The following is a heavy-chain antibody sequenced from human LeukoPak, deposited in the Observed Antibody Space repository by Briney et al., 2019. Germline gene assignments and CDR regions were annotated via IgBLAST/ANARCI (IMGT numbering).Heavy chain of an antibody. CDR3: AREGYYYYGMDV. Sequence: PSETLSLTCAVYGGSFSGYYWSWIRQPPGKGLEWIGEINHSGSTNYNPSLKSRVTISVDTSKNQFSLKLSSVTAADTAVYYCAREGYYYYGMDVWGQGITVTVSS. CDR2: INHSGST. J-gene: IGHJ6*02. V-gene: IGHV4-34*01. CDR1: GGSFSGYY.